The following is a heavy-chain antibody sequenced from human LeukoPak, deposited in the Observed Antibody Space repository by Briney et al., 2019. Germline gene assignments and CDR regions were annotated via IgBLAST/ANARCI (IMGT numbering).Heavy chain of an antibody. V-gene: IGHV3-23*01. CDR2: IFPSGGEI. CDR1: GFTFSTFA. Sequence: GGSLRLSCAASGFTFSTFAMIWVRQPPGKGLEWVSSIFPSGGEIHYADSVRGRFTISRDNSKSTLSLQMDSLRAEDTAIYYCATYRQVLLPFESWGQGTLVTVSS. CDR3: ATYRQVLLPFES. J-gene: IGHJ4*02. D-gene: IGHD2-8*02.